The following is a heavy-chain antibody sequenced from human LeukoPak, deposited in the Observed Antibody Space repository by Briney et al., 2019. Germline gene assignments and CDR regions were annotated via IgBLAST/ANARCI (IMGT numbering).Heavy chain of an antibody. J-gene: IGHJ4*02. V-gene: IGHV1-69*04. Sequence: ASVKVSCKASGCTFSSYAISWVRQAPGQGLEWMGRIIPILGIANYAQKFQGRVTITADKYTSTAYMELSSLRSEDTAVYYCAREVERYCSGGSCYADDYWGQGTLVTVSS. CDR3: AREVERYCSGGSCYADDY. CDR2: IIPILGIA. CDR1: GCTFSSYA. D-gene: IGHD2-15*01.